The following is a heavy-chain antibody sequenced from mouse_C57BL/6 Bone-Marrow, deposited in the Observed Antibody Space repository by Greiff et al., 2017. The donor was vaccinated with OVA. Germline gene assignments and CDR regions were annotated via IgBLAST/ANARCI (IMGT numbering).Heavy chain of an antibody. Sequence: EVNLVESGGGLVQPGGSLSLSCAASGFTFTDYYMSWVRQPPGKALEWLGFIRNKANGYTTEYSASVKGRFTISRDNSQSILYLQMNALRAEDSATYYCARSTGTYYAMDYWGQGTSVTVSS. CDR1: GFTFTDYY. V-gene: IGHV7-3*01. CDR2: IRNKANGYTT. D-gene: IGHD4-1*02. CDR3: ARSTGTYYAMDY. J-gene: IGHJ4*01.